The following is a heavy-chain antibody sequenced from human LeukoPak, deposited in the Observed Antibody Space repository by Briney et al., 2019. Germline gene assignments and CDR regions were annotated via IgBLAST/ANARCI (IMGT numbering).Heavy chain of an antibody. J-gene: IGHJ1*01. V-gene: IGHV3-21*01. CDR1: GFTFRDYI. CDR3: ARGDYYDPTPHH. Sequence: NPGGSLRLSCVVSGFTFRDYIMNWVRQAPGKGLEWVSSISSGSSYIFYAASVKGRFTISRDNTKNSLYLQMDSLRAEDTAVYYCARGDYYDPTPHHWGQGTLVTVSS. D-gene: IGHD3-22*01. CDR2: ISSGSSYI.